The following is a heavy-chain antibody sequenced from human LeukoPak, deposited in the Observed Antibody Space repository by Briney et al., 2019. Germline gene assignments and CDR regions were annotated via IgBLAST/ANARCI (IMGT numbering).Heavy chain of an antibody. Sequence: GGSLRLSCAASGFTFSSYAMSWVRQAPGKGLERVSGIGAGGGGTNYADSVRGRFTISRDNSKNTLSLQMNSLRAEDTAVYYCAKPNTGWFNFDYWGQGALVTVSS. CDR3: AKPNTGWFNFDY. CDR1: GFTFSSYA. D-gene: IGHD6-19*01. V-gene: IGHV3-23*01. CDR2: IGAGGGGT. J-gene: IGHJ4*02.